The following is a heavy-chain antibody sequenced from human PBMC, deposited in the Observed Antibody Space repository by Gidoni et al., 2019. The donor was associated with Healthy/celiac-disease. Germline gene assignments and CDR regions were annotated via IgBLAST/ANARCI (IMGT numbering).Heavy chain of an antibody. CDR3: ARDRSGDSSGYFNGMDV. Sequence: EVQLVESGGGLVKPGGSLRLSCAASGFTFSSYSMNWVRQAPGKGLEWVSSISSSSSYIYYADSVKGRFTISRDNAKNSLYLQMNSLRAEDTAVYYCARDRSGDSSGYFNGMDVWGQGTTVTVSS. J-gene: IGHJ6*02. CDR2: ISSSSSYI. D-gene: IGHD3-22*01. V-gene: IGHV3-21*01. CDR1: GFTFSSYS.